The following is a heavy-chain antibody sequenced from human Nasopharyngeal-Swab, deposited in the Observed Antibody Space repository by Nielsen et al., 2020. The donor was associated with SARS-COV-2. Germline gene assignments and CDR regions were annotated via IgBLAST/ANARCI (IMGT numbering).Heavy chain of an antibody. CDR1: GYTFTSYD. D-gene: IGHD3-22*01. CDR2: MNPNSGST. CDR3: ATYYYDSSGYLVVDY. V-gene: IGHV1-8*01. J-gene: IGHJ4*02. Sequence: ASVKVSCKASGYTFTSYDINWVRQATGQGLEWMGWMNPNSGSTGYAQKFQGRVTMTRNTSISTAYMELSSLRSEDTAVYYCATYYYDSSGYLVVDYWGQGTLVTVSS.